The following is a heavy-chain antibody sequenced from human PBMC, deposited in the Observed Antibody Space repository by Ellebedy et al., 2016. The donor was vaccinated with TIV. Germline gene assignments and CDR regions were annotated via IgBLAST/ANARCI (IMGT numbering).Heavy chain of an antibody. Sequence: GGSLRLXXAASGFTFSSYSMNWVRQAPGKGLEWVSSISSSSSYIYYADSVKGRFTISRDNAKNSLYLQMNSLRAEDTAVYYCARAWRSGTFDPWGQGTLVTVSS. CDR2: ISSSSSYI. D-gene: IGHD3-10*01. CDR3: ARAWRSGTFDP. J-gene: IGHJ5*02. V-gene: IGHV3-21*01. CDR1: GFTFSSYS.